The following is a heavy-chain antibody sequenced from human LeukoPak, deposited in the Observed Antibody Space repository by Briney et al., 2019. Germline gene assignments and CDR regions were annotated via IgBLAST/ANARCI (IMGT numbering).Heavy chain of an antibody. CDR1: GGAFSGYY. CDR3: ARGRAFDI. J-gene: IGHJ3*02. CDR2: INHSGST. Sequence: SETMSLTCAVYGGAFSGYYWSWIRQPPGKGLEWIGEINHSGSTNYNPSLKSRVTISVDTSKNQFSLKLSSVTAADTAVYYCARGRAFDIWGQGTMVTVSS. V-gene: IGHV4-34*01.